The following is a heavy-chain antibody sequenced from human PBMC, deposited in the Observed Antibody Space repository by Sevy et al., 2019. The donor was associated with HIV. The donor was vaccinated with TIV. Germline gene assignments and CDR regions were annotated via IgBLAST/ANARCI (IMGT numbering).Heavy chain of an antibody. CDR3: AKDQSFLLGYCSGGSCSQFLNAFDI. J-gene: IGHJ3*02. Sequence: GGSLRLSCAASGFTFSSYGMSWVRQAPGKGLEWVSAISSSGGSTYYADSVKGRFTISRDNSKNTLYLQMNSLRAEDTAVYYCAKDQSFLLGYCSGGSCSQFLNAFDIWGQGTMVTVSS. CDR1: GFTFSSYG. CDR2: ISSSGGST. V-gene: IGHV3-23*01. D-gene: IGHD2-15*01.